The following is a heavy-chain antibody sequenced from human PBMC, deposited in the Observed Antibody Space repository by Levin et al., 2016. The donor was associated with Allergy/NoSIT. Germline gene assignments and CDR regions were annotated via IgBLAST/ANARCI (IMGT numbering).Heavy chain of an antibody. Sequence: ASVKVSCKASGYTFINYGISWVRQAPGQGLEWMGWVNPTTGGTNYAQRFQGRVAMTRDTSISTAYMDLSGLRSDDTAVYYCARDEGRYCSGVSCAADYWGQGTLVTVSS. V-gene: IGHV1-2*02. J-gene: IGHJ4*02. CDR2: VNPTTGGT. D-gene: IGHD2-15*01. CDR3: ARDEGRYCSGVSCAADY. CDR1: GYTFINYG.